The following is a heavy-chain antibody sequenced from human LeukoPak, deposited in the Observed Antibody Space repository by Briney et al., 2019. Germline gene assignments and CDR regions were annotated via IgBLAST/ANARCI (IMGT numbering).Heavy chain of an antibody. CDR3: ARDALTYSSSSTYYYYYYMDV. J-gene: IGHJ6*03. V-gene: IGHV1-8*03. Sequence: ASVKVSCKASGYTFTSYDINWVRQATGQGLEWMGWMNPNSGNTGYAQKFQGRVTITRNTSISTAYMELSSLRSEDTAVYYCARDALTYSSSSTYYYYYYMDVWGKGTTVTVSS. CDR2: MNPNSGNT. CDR1: GYTFTSYD. D-gene: IGHD6-6*01.